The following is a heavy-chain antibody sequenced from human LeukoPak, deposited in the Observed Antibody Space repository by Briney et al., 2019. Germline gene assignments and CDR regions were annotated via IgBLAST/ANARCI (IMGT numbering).Heavy chain of an antibody. Sequence: SETLSLTCTVSGGSISDYYWSWIRQPPGKGLEWIGYISYSGSTNYNASLKSRVTISVDPSKTQSSLNLSSVTAADTAVYFCAREEASSWTGDYFDYWGQGSLVTVSS. CDR2: ISYSGST. CDR1: GGSISDYY. V-gene: IGHV4-59*01. D-gene: IGHD6-13*01. CDR3: AREEASSWTGDYFDY. J-gene: IGHJ4*02.